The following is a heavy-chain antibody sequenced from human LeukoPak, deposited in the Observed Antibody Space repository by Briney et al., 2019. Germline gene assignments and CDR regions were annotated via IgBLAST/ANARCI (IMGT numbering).Heavy chain of an antibody. CDR1: GFTFSSYA. V-gene: IGHV3-66*01. CDR2: IYSGGST. J-gene: IGHJ4*02. Sequence: GGSLRLSCAASGFTFSSYAMSWVRQAPGEGLEWVSVIYSGGSTYYADSVKGRFTISRDNSKNTLYLQMNSLRAEDTAVYYCARAPSGLPGDYWGQGTLVTVSS. CDR3: ARAPSGLPGDY. D-gene: IGHD3-10*01.